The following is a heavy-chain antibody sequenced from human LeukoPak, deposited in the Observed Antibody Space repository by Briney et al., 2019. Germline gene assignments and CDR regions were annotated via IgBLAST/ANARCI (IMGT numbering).Heavy chain of an antibody. J-gene: IGHJ6*03. Sequence: ASVKVSCKASGYTFTSYYMHWMRQAPGQGLEWMGIINPSGGSTSYAQKFQGRVTMTRDTSISTAYMELSRLRSDDTAVYYCARVGGYYYYYMDVWGKGTTVTVSS. V-gene: IGHV1-46*01. CDR1: GYTFTSYY. CDR3: ARVGGYYYYYMDV. CDR2: INPSGGST.